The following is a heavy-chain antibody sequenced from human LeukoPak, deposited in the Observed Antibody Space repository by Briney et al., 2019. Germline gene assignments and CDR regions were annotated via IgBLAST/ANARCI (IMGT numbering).Heavy chain of an antibody. J-gene: IGHJ3*02. CDR3: AKSNGYGLVDI. CDR2: IYHSGST. CDR1: GYSISSGYY. Sequence: SETLSLTCTVTGYSISSGYYWGWIRQPPGKGLEWIGSIYHSGSTYYNPSLKSRVTISVDTSRNQFSLKLNSVTAADTAVYYCAKSNGYGLVDIWGQGTMVTVSS. V-gene: IGHV4-38-2*02. D-gene: IGHD3-10*01.